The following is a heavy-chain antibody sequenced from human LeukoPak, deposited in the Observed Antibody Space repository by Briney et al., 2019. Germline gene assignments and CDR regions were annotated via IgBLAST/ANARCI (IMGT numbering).Heavy chain of an antibody. CDR2: INPSGGSI. J-gene: IGHJ4*02. D-gene: IGHD4-17*01. V-gene: IGHV1-46*01. CDR3: ASANYGDPFDY. Sequence: ASVKVSCKASGHIFTSYYMYWVRQAPGQGLEWMGIINPSGGSIRYAQKFQGRVTMTRDTSTSTVYMELSSLRSDDTAVYYCASANYGDPFDYWGQGTLVTVSS. CDR1: GHIFTSYY.